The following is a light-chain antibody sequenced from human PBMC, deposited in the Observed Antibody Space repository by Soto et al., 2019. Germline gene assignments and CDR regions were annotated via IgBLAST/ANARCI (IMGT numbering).Light chain of an antibody. Sequence: QSVLTQPPSASGSPGQSVTISCTGTSSDVGAYNYVSWYQQHPGKAPKLIIYEVNKRPSGVPDRFSGSKSGNTASLTVSGLQAEDEADYFCSSYVGNNNLVFGGGTQLTVL. J-gene: IGLJ2*01. CDR3: SSYVGNNNLV. CDR2: EVN. V-gene: IGLV2-8*01. CDR1: SSDVGAYNY.